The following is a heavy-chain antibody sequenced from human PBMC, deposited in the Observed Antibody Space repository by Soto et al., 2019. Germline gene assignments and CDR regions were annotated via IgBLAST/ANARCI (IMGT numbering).Heavy chain of an antibody. CDR3: AKTAPPYDSQGYYPFDI. CDR1: GFTFDAFA. Sequence: EVQLVESGGDLVLPGRSLRLSCTASGFTFDAFAVHWVRQAPGKGLEWVSGISWNSGSIGYADPVKGRFTISRDNAKKSLYLEMNSLKTEDTALYYCAKTAPPYDSQGYYPFDIWGQGTLVSVSS. CDR2: ISWNSGSI. D-gene: IGHD3-22*01. V-gene: IGHV3-9*01. J-gene: IGHJ3*02.